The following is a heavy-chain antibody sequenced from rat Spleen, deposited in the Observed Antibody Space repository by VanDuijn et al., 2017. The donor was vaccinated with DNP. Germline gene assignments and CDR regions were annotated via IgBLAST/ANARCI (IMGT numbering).Heavy chain of an antibody. CDR2: INTGSGGT. Sequence: QIQLQQSGAELAKPGSSVKISCKASGYTFTNNYIGWIKQTTGQGLEYIGYINTGSGGTNYNEKFKGKATLTVDKSSDTAFMQLSSLTPDDSAVYYCASSWVGVRGIWFAFWGQGILVTVSS. CDR1: GYTFTNNY. D-gene: IGHD4-3*01. V-gene: IGHV1-43*01. J-gene: IGHJ3*01. CDR3: ASSWVGVRGIWFAF.